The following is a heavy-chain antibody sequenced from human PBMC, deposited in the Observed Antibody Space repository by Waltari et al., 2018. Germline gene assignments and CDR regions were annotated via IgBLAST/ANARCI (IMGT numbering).Heavy chain of an antibody. CDR1: GYTLTELS. V-gene: IGHV1-24*01. D-gene: IGHD2-2*01. J-gene: IGHJ4*02. CDR2: FDPEYGET. CDR3: AAAGEYQLLPGSRGVDY. Sequence: QVQLVQSGAEVKKPGASVKVSCKVSGYTLTELSMHWVRQAPGKGLEWMGGFDPEYGETIYAQKFQRRVTMTEDTSTDTAYMELSSLRSEDTAVYYCAAAGEYQLLPGSRGVDYWGQGTLVTVSS.